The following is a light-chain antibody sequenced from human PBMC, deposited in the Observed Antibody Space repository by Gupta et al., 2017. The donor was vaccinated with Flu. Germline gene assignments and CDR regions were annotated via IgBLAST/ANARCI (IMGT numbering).Light chain of an antibody. CDR1: NIGSKS. CDR2: DER. V-gene: IGLV3-21*02. Sequence: GAKVGMTVCGNNIGSKSVNWYQQTPGQAPVLVVFDERARPSGIPERFSGSNSGNTATLTTSRVEAGDEADYYCQVWDSSSDQLVFGGGTKLTVL. J-gene: IGLJ2*01. CDR3: QVWDSSSDQLV.